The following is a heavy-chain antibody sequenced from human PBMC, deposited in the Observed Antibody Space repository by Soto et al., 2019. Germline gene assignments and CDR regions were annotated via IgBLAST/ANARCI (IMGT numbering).Heavy chain of an antibody. CDR3: ARVGIEYSGLSIGARYYYYYGMDV. J-gene: IGHJ6*02. Sequence: QVQLVQSGAEVKKPGASVKVSCKASGYTFTSYYMHWVRQAPGQGLEWMGIINPSGGSTSYAQKVQGRVTMTRDPSTSTVYMGLSSLRAGDTAVYYCARVGIEYSGLSIGARYYYYYGMDVWGQGTTVTVSS. CDR2: INPSGGST. CDR1: GYTFTSYY. V-gene: IGHV1-46*01. D-gene: IGHD6-6*01.